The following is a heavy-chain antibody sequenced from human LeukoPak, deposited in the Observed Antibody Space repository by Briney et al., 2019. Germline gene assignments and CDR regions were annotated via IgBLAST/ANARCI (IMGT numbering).Heavy chain of an antibody. CDR3: ARTRIAFDY. J-gene: IGHJ4*02. Sequence: PSETLSLTCTVSGGSISSYYWSWIRQPPGKGLEWIGYIYHSGSTNYNPSLKSRVAISVDTSKNQFSLKLSSVTAADTAVYYCARTRIAFDYWGQGTLVTVSP. CDR2: IYHSGST. V-gene: IGHV4-59*01. D-gene: IGHD2/OR15-2a*01. CDR1: GGSISSYY.